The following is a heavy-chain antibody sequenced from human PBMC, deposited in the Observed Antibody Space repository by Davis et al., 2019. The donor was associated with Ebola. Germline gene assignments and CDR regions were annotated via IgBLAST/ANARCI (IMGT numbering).Heavy chain of an antibody. D-gene: IGHD1-26*01. CDR2: IWDNGNNK. Sequence: GGSLRLSCAASGFTFSSYTMHWVRQAPGKGLEWVGLIWDNGNNKYYADSVKGRFTISRDNSKNTLYLQMNGLRVEDTAIYYCAKDTSNIWFDIWGQGTNVTVSS. V-gene: IGHV3-33*06. CDR3: AKDTSNIWFDI. CDR1: GFTFSSYT. J-gene: IGHJ3*02.